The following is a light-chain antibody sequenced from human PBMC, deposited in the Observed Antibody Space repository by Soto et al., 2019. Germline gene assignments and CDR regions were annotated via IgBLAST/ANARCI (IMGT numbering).Light chain of an antibody. CDR2: DAF. J-gene: IGKJ4*01. V-gene: IGKV1-33*01. CDR1: QDIKNY. CDR3: QPYDSLPPT. Sequence: DIQMTQSPSSLSAFVGDSITITCQASQDIKNYLNWYQHKPGKAPKLLIYDAFKSDTGVPSRFSGSGSGTDFTFTINSIQPEDIATYFCQPYDSLPPTFGGGTRV.